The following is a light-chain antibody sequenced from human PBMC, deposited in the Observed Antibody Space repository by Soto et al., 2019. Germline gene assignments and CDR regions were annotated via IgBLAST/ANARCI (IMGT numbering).Light chain of an antibody. CDR3: SSHTGSTVV. Sequence: QSALTQPASVSGSPGQSITISCTGTSSDVGTYNYVSWYQQHPGKAPKLMIYDVSNRPSGVSNRFSGSKSGNTASLTISGLQAEDEADYYCSSHTGSTVVFGGGTKLNVL. J-gene: IGLJ2*01. CDR2: DVS. CDR1: SSDVGTYNY. V-gene: IGLV2-14*01.